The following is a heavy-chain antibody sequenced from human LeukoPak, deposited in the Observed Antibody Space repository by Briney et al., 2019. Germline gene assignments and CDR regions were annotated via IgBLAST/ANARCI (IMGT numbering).Heavy chain of an antibody. D-gene: IGHD1-26*01. J-gene: IGHJ4*02. CDR1: GYTFTSYG. CDR3: ALSGSYAPFDY. CDR2: ISAYNGNT. Sequence: ASVKVSCKASGYTFTSYGISRVRQAPGQGLEWMGWISAYNGNTNYAQKLQGRVTMTTDTSTSTAYVELRSLRSDDTAVYYCALSGSYAPFDYWGQGTLVTVSS. V-gene: IGHV1-18*01.